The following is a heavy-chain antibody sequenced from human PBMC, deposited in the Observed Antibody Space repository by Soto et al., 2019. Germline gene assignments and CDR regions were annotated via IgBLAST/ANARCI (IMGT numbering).Heavy chain of an antibody. V-gene: IGHV3-30-3*01. J-gene: IGHJ4*02. Sequence: QVQLVESGGGVVQPGRSLRLSCAASGFTFSSYAMHWVRQAPGKGLGWVAVISYDGSNKYYADSVKGRFTISRDNSKNTLYLQMNSLRAEDTAVYYCARDAVDGGYFDYWGQGTLVTVSS. D-gene: IGHD2-15*01. CDR2: ISYDGSNK. CDR1: GFTFSSYA. CDR3: ARDAVDGGYFDY.